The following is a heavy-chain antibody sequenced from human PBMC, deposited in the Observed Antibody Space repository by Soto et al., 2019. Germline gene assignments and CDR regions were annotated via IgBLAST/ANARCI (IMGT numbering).Heavy chain of an antibody. Sequence: SVKVSCKASGGTFSSYAISWVRQAPGQGPEWMGGIIPIFGTANYAQKFQGRVTITADKSPSTAYMELSSLRSEDTAVYYCARERGLLTYYYDSSGYYGGNWFDPWGQGTLVTVSS. CDR2: IIPIFGTA. J-gene: IGHJ5*02. CDR1: GGTFSSYA. CDR3: ARERGLLTYYYDSSGYYGGNWFDP. D-gene: IGHD3-22*01. V-gene: IGHV1-69*06.